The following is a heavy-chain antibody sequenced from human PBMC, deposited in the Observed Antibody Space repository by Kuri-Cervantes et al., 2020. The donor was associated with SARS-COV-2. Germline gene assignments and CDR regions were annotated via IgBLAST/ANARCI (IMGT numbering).Heavy chain of an antibody. Sequence: GGSLRLSCAASGFTFSSYGMHWVRQAPGKGLEWVAVISYDGSNKYYADSVKGRFTISRDNSKNTLYPQMNSLRAEDTAVYYCAREFGELFDDSYYYYYGMDVWGQGTTVTVSS. V-gene: IGHV3-30*03. CDR2: ISYDGSNK. CDR3: AREFGELFDDSYYYYYGMDV. J-gene: IGHJ6*02. CDR1: GFTFSSYG. D-gene: IGHD3-10*01.